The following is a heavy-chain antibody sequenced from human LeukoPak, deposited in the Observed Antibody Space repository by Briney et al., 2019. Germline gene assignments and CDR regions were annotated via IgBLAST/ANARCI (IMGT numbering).Heavy chain of an antibody. CDR3: ARDGQHGGNDAFDI. CDR2: INPDNGAT. CDR1: GYTFTGYY. Sequence: ASVKVSCKASGYTFTGYYMHWVRQAPGQGLEWMGWINPDNGATRYAQKFQGRVTMTGDTSISTAYMELSRLRSDDTAVYYCARDGQHGGNDAFDIWGQGTMVTVSS. J-gene: IGHJ3*02. V-gene: IGHV1-2*02. D-gene: IGHD4-23*01.